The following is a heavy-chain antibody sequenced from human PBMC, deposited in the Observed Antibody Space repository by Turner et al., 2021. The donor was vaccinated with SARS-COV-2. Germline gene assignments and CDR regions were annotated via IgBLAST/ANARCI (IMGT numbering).Heavy chain of an antibody. CDR1: GGTFSSYT. V-gene: IGHV1-69*10. CDR2: IIPILGIA. J-gene: IGHJ4*02. Sequence: QVQLVQSGAQVKKPGSSAKVSCKASGGTFSSYTNSWVRQAPGQGLEWMGGIIPILGIANNAQKFQGRVTITADKSTSTAYMELSSLSAKDTAVYDCARDLNSGYGDYTGWGQGTLGT. CDR3: ARDLNSGYGDYTG. D-gene: IGHD4-17*01.